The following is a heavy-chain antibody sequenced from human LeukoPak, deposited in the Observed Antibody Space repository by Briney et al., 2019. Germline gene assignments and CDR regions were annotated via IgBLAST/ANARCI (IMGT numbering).Heavy chain of an antibody. CDR2: INHSGST. CDR1: GGSFSGYY. V-gene: IGHV4-34*01. CDR3: ARGRGWDTAMVAYQYYYGMDV. Sequence: SETLSLTCAVYGGSFSGYYWSWIRQPPGKGLEWIGEINHSGSTNYNPSLKSRVTISVDTSKNQFSLKLSSVTAADTAVYYCARGRGWDTAMVAYQYYYGMDVWGQGTTVTVSS. D-gene: IGHD5-18*01. J-gene: IGHJ6*02.